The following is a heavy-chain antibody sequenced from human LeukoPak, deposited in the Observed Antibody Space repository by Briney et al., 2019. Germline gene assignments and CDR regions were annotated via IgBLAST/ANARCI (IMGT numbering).Heavy chain of an antibody. CDR2: IDPKSGGT. CDR3: AVSLTTGGYYGMDV. V-gene: IGHV1-2*02. D-gene: IGHD1-1*01. J-gene: IGHJ6*02. CDR1: GYTFTGHF. Sequence: GASVKVSCKASGYTFTGHFMHWVRQAPGQGPEWMGWIDPKSGGTNFAQKFQGRVAMTRDTSISTAYMELSRLTSDDTAVYFCAVSLTTGGYYGMDVWGQGTTVTVSS.